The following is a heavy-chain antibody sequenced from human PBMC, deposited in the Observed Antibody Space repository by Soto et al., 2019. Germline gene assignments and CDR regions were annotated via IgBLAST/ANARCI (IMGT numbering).Heavy chain of an antibody. CDR1: GFTFSAYW. CDR2: INPDGTKT. J-gene: IGHJ5*02. D-gene: IGHD3-3*01. V-gene: IGHV3-74*01. Sequence: GGSLRLSCAVSGFTFSAYWMHWVRQTPGKGLVWVSRINPDGTKTNYADSVEGRFTISRDNAKSTLYLQTNSLSAEDTAIYFCSSDTFGLRDTWGQGTLVTVSS. CDR3: SSDTFGLRDT.